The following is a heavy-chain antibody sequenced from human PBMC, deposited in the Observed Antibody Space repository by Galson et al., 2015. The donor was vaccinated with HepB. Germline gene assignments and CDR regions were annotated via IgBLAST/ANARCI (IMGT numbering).Heavy chain of an antibody. V-gene: IGHV3-30*18. D-gene: IGHD2-21*01. J-gene: IGHJ4*02. CDR3: VKDLFAGQSDY. CDR1: GFTFNNYA. CDR2: ISHDGGNK. Sequence: SLRLSCAASGFTFNNYAMNWVRQAPGKGLEWVAIISHDGGNKYYADSVKGRFTISRDNSRNTLYLQMSGLRAEDTALYYCVKDLFAGQSDYWGQGTLVTVSS.